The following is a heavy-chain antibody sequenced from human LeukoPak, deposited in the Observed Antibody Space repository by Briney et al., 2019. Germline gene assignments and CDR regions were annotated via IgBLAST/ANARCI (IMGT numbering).Heavy chain of an antibody. Sequence: GGTLRLSCAASVFAFRSYAMSWVRQAPGKGLEWVSDIYGSGANKYYADSVKGRFTISRDNSKNTLYLQMNSLRAEDTAIYYCASCRYCSTSNFYTGFGYCYYFQNWGQGTLVTVSS. D-gene: IGHD2-2*02. CDR3: ASCRYCSTSNFYTGFGYCYYFQN. CDR1: VFAFRSYA. CDR2: IYGSGANK. V-gene: IGHV3-23*01. J-gene: IGHJ4*02.